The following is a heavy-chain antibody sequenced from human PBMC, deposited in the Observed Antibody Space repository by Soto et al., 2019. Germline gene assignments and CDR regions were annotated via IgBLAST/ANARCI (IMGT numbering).Heavy chain of an antibody. Sequence: GGSLRLSCAASGFTFSDYYMSWIRQAPGKGLEWVSYISSSGSTIYYADSVKGRFTISRDNAKNSLYLQMNSLRAEDTAVYYCARDRAMVRGVIKRGLDYWGQGTLVTVSS. CDR2: ISSSGSTI. D-gene: IGHD3-10*01. V-gene: IGHV3-11*01. CDR1: GFTFSDYY. J-gene: IGHJ4*02. CDR3: ARDRAMVRGVIKRGLDY.